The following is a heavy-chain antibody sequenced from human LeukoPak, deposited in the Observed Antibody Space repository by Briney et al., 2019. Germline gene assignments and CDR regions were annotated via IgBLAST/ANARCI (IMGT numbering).Heavy chain of an antibody. CDR2: INHSGST. Sequence: SETLSLTCAVYGGSFSGYYWSWIRQPPGKGLEWSGEINHSGSTNYNPSLKSRLTISVDTSKNQFSLKLSSVTAADTAVYYCARGLGGYSYGYVNFSDDYWGQGTLVTVSS. J-gene: IGHJ4*02. CDR1: GGSFSGYY. V-gene: IGHV4-34*01. D-gene: IGHD5-18*01. CDR3: ARGLGGYSYGYVNFSDDY.